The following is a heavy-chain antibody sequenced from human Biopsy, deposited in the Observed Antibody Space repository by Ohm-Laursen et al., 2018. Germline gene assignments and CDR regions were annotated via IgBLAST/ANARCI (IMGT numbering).Heavy chain of an antibody. Sequence: SLRLSCAASGFTFSDFYMSWIRQAPGKGLEWISYISAAGPAMFYVDSVRGRFTISRDNANNLLYLQMDSLRAKDTAVYYCARRRPIDYWGQGTLVTVSS. V-gene: IGHV3-11*01. CDR1: GFTFSDFY. CDR3: ARRRPIDY. J-gene: IGHJ4*02. CDR2: ISAAGPAM.